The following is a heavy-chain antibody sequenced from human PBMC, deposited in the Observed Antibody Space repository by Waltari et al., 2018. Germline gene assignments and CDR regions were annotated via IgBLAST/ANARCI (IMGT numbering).Heavy chain of an antibody. CDR1: GGSFSGYY. D-gene: IGHD6-19*01. CDR3: AKTKPLAVAGYFDL. Sequence: QVQLQQWGAGLLKPSETLSLTCAVYGGSFSGYYWSWIRQPPGKGLEWIGEINHSGSTNYNPSLKSRVTISVDTSKNQFSLKLSSVTAADTAVYYCAKTKPLAVAGYFDLWGRGTLVTVSS. J-gene: IGHJ2*01. CDR2: INHSGST. V-gene: IGHV4-34*01.